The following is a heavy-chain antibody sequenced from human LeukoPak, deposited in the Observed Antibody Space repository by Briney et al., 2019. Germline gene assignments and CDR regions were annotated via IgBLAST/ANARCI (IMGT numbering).Heavy chain of an antibody. CDR1: GGTFSSYT. V-gene: IGHV1-69*02. CDR2: IIPILGIA. J-gene: IGHJ5*02. CDR3: ARVTDYYDSSGYSNWFDP. D-gene: IGHD3-22*01. Sequence: SVKVSCKASGGTFSSYTISWVRQAPGQGLEWMGRIIPILGIANYAQKFQGRVTIAADKSTSTAYMELSSLRSEDTAVYYCARVTDYYDSSGYSNWFDPWGQGTLATVSS.